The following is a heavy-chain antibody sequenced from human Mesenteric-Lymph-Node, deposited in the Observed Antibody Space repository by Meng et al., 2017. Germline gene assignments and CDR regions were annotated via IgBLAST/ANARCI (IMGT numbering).Heavy chain of an antibody. CDR2: ITSSDDT. V-gene: IGHV3-23*04. Sequence: GQLGGSGGGLALPGGSRKPSCAASGFTFSGSAMHWVRQASGKGLECVSIITSSDDTYYLDSVKGRFTVSRDNSKNTLHLQMDSLSAEDTAVYYCAKNFNFDDWGRGTLVTVSS. J-gene: IGHJ4*02. CDR3: AKNFNFDD. CDR1: GFTFSGSA.